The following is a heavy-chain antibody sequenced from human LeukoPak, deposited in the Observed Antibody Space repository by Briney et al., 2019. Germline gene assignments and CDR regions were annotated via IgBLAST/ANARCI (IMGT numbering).Heavy chain of an antibody. V-gene: IGHV3-33*01. Sequence: PGGSLRLSCAASGFTFSSYGMHWVRQAPGKGLEWVAVIWYDGSNKYYADSVKGRFTISRDNSKNTLYLQMNSLRAEDTAVYYCARTPSGYSLADFDYWGQGTLVTVSS. CDR1: GFTFSSYG. D-gene: IGHD5-18*01. J-gene: IGHJ4*02. CDR3: ARTPSGYSLADFDY. CDR2: IWYDGSNK.